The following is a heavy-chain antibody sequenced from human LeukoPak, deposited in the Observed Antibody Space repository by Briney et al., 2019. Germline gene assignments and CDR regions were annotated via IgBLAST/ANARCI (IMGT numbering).Heavy chain of an antibody. D-gene: IGHD1-26*01. CDR3: AREGRDYYFDY. Sequence: RGSLRLSCAASGFTFSSYGMHWVRQAPGKGLEWVAVIWYDGSNKYYADSVKGRFTISRDNSKNTLYLQMNSLRAEDTAVYYCAREGRDYYFDYWGQGTLVTVSS. CDR2: IWYDGSNK. V-gene: IGHV3-33*01. J-gene: IGHJ4*02. CDR1: GFTFSSYG.